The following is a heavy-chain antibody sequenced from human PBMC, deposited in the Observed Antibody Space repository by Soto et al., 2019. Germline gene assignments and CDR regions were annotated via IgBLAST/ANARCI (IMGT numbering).Heavy chain of an antibody. D-gene: IGHD3-22*01. J-gene: IGHJ6*02. CDR1: GGTFSSYA. V-gene: IGHV1-69*13. CDR3: ARDLGTYYYDSSGYSRYGMDV. Sequence: SVKVSCKASGGTFSSYAISWVRQAPGQGLEWMGGIIPIFGTANYAQKFQGRVTITADESTSTAYMELSSLRSEDTAVYYCARDLGTYYYDSSGYSRYGMDVWGQGTTVTVSS. CDR2: IIPIFGTA.